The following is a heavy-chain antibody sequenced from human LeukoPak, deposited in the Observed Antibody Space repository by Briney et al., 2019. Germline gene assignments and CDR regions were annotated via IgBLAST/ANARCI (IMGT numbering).Heavy chain of an antibody. D-gene: IGHD2-15*01. CDR1: GFTFSGYL. V-gene: IGHV3-7*01. CDR2: IKEEGSEK. J-gene: IGHJ4*02. Sequence: AGGSLRLSCAASGFTFSGYLMSWVGQAPGKGLEWVANIKEEGSEKYYVDSVKGRFIISRDNAKNSLYLQMNSLRAEDTAVYYCARDSSAAPHSYWGQGTLVTVFS. CDR3: ARDSSAAPHSY.